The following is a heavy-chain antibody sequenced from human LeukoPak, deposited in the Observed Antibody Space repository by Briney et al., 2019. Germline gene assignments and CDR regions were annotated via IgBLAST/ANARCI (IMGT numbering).Heavy chain of an antibody. D-gene: IGHD6-19*01. CDR2: IYYSGGT. Sequence: TSETLSLTCTVSGGSVSSGSYYWSWIRQPPGKGLEWIGYIYYSGGTNYNPSLKSRVTISVDTSKNQFSLKLSSVTAADTAVYYCARDGYSSGWYTIDYWGQGTLVTVSS. V-gene: IGHV4-61*01. J-gene: IGHJ4*02. CDR1: GGSVSSGSYY. CDR3: ARDGYSSGWYTIDY.